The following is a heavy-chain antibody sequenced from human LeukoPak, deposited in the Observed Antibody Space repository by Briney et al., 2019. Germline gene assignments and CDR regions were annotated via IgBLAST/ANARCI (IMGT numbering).Heavy chain of an antibody. CDR1: GGSFSGYY. CDR2: IYYSGST. D-gene: IGHD3-10*01. Sequence: SETLSLTCAVYGGSFSGYYWSWIRQPPGKGLEWIGYIYYSGSTNYNPSLKSRVTISVDTSKNQFSLKLSSVTAADTAVYYCARGSRGSGSYYSGYFDYWGQGTLVTVSS. J-gene: IGHJ4*02. CDR3: ARGSRGSGSYYSGYFDY. V-gene: IGHV4-59*01.